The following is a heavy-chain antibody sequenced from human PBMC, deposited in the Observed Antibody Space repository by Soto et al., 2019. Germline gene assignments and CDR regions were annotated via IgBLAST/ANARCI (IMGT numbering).Heavy chain of an antibody. D-gene: IGHD1-26*01. V-gene: IGHV3-74*01. Sequence: GGSLRLSCEASGFSFSDDWMHWVRQAPGKGLVWVSSVSSVGSTTDYADSVKGRFTISRDNAKNTLYLQMNSLGAEDTAVYYCVRGKYSGSYFFDYWGQGALVTVSS. CDR1: GFSFSDDW. CDR2: VSSVGSTT. J-gene: IGHJ4*02. CDR3: VRGKYSGSYFFDY.